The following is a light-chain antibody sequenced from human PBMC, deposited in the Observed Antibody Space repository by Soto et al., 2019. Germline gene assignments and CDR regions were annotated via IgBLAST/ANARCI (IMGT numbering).Light chain of an antibody. CDR2: EVR. Sequence: QSVLTQPASVSGSAGQSITISCSGTMRDVGAYNLVSWYQQHPGTAPKLIIYEVRNRPSGISSRFSGSRSGNTASLTISGLQAEDEADYYCFSHRSGDSHVFGTGTKLTVL. CDR1: MRDVGAYNL. J-gene: IGLJ1*01. V-gene: IGLV2-14*01. CDR3: FSHRSGDSHV.